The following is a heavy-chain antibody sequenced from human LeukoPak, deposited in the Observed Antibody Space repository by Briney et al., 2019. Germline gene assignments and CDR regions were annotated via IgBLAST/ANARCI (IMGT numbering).Heavy chain of an antibody. CDR1: GGSFSGYY. Sequence: SETLSLTCAVYGGSFSGYYWSWIRQPPGKGLEWIGEINHSGSTNYNPSLKSRVTISVDTSKNQFSLKLSSVTAADTAVYYCARVPYRKGTAYDYWGQGTLVTVSS. D-gene: IGHD1-1*01. J-gene: IGHJ4*02. V-gene: IGHV4-34*01. CDR3: ARVPYRKGTAYDY. CDR2: INHSGST.